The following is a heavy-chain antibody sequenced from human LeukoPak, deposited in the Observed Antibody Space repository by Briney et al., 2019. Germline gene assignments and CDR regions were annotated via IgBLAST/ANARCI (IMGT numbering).Heavy chain of an antibody. V-gene: IGHV3-21*06. CDR1: GFTVSSNY. J-gene: IGHJ4*02. CDR3: VRDVGAVRGEVYLDY. D-gene: IGHD3-16*01. CDR2: ITGSGPYI. Sequence: GGSLRLSCAASGFTVSSNYMSWVRRAPGKGLEWVSSITGSGPYILYADSVKRRFTISRDNTKNLLYLEMNSLRAEDTAMYYCVRDVGAVRGEVYLDYWGQGTLVTVSS.